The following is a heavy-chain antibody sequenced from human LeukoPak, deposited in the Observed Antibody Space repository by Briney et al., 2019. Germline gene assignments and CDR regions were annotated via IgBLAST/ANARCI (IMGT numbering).Heavy chain of an antibody. J-gene: IGHJ4*02. D-gene: IGHD3-22*01. CDR3: ATPLDYYDSSGYHQGGD. CDR1: GFTFSSYW. Sequence: GGSLRLFCAASGFTFSSYWMTWVRQAPGKGLEWVANIKEDGSRKNYVDSVKGRFTISRDNAKSLLYLQMNSLRAEDTAVYYCATPLDYYDSSGYHQGGDWGQGTLVTVSS. V-gene: IGHV3-7*03. CDR2: IKEDGSRK.